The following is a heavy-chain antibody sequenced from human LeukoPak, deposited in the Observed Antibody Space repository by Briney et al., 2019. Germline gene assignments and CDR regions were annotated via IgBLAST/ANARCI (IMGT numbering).Heavy chain of an antibody. CDR1: GGSFSGYY. V-gene: IGHV4-34*01. CDR3: ARPGLYSSSWYVNY. J-gene: IGHJ4*02. CDR2: INHSVST. D-gene: IGHD6-13*01. Sequence: SETLSLTCAVYGGSFSGYYWSWIRQPPGKGLEWIGEINHSVSTNYNPSLKSRVTISVDTSKNQFSLKLSSVTAADTAVYYCARPGLYSSSWYVNYWGQGTLVTVSS.